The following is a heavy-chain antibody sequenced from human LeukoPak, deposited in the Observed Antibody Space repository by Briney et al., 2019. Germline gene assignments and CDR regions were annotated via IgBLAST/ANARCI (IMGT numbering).Heavy chain of an antibody. J-gene: IGHJ4*02. CDR2: ISAYNGNT. CDR1: GYTFTSYG. D-gene: IGHD6-19*01. V-gene: IGHV1-18*04. CDR3: ARDGSKIAVAGSIDY. Sequence: ASVKVSCKASGYTFTSYGISWVRQAPGQGLEWMGWISAYNGNTNCAQKLQGRVTMTTDTSTSTAYMELRSLRSDDTAVYYCARDGSKIAVAGSIDYWGQGTLVTVSS.